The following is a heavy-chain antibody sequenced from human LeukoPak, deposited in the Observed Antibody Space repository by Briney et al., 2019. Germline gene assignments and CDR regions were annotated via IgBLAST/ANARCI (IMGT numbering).Heavy chain of an antibody. J-gene: IGHJ4*02. CDR3: AKDPGGTSYKEY. CDR1: GFTFSSYD. CDR2: IKSRGGRT. D-gene: IGHD1-26*01. Sequence: GGSLRLSCAASGFTFSSYDMRWVRQAPGKGLEGVSAIKSRGGRTYYTDSVKGRFTISRDNSRNILYLQMDSLRAEDTAMYYCAKDPGGTSYKEYWGQGTLVTVSS. V-gene: IGHV3-23*01.